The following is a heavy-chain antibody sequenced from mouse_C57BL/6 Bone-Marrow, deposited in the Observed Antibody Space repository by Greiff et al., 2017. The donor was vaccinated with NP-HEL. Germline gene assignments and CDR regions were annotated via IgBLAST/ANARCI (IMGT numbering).Heavy chain of an antibody. CDR1: GFTFSDYG. V-gene: IGHV5-17*01. CDR3: ARNPYGNFGYYYAMDY. Sequence: EVKVVESGGGLVKPGGSLKLSCAASGFTFSDYGMHWVRQAPEKGLEWVAYISSGSSTIYYADTVKGRFTISRDKAKNTLFLQMTSLRSEDTAMYYCARNPYGNFGYYYAMDYWGQGTSVTVSS. J-gene: IGHJ4*01. CDR2: ISSGSSTI. D-gene: IGHD2-1*01.